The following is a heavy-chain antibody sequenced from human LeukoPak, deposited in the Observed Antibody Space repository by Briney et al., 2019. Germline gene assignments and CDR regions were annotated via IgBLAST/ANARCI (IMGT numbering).Heavy chain of an antibody. CDR1: GFTFSSYA. CDR3: ARRSGIAVAGAFDY. J-gene: IGHJ4*02. D-gene: IGHD6-19*01. V-gene: IGHV3-23*01. Sequence: GGSLRLSCAASGFTFSSYAMSRVRQAPGKGLEWVSGISGSGDSTYYADSVKGRFTISRDNSKNTLYLQMNSLRAEDTAVYYCARRSGIAVAGAFDYWGQGTLVTVSS. CDR2: ISGSGDST.